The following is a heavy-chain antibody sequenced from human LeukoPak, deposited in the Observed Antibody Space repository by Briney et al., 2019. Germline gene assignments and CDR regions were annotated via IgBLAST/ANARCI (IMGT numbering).Heavy chain of an antibody. CDR3: ARVGGLVVGNAYDAFDM. J-gene: IGHJ3*02. Sequence: GGSLRLSCTASGFTFRSYEMNWVRQTPGKGLEWVSYIGFTDSPIYYADSVKGRFTISRDNAKNSLYLQMNSLRAEDTAVYHCARVGGLVVGNAYDAFDMWGQETMVTVSS. CDR1: GFTFRSYE. D-gene: IGHD6-6*01. CDR2: IGFTDSPI. V-gene: IGHV3-48*03.